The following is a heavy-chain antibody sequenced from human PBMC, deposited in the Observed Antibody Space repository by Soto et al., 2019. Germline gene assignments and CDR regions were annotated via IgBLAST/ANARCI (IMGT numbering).Heavy chain of an antibody. V-gene: IGHV1-69*13. D-gene: IGHD3-22*01. Sequence: SVKVSCKASGGTFSSYAISWVRQAPGQGLEWMGGIIPIFGTANYAQKFQGRVTITADESTSTAYMELSSLRSEDTAVYYCASSEPRDQWYYDSSGYSRYYYYGMDVWGQGTTVTVSS. CDR3: ASSEPRDQWYYDSSGYSRYYYYGMDV. J-gene: IGHJ6*02. CDR2: IIPIFGTA. CDR1: GGTFSSYA.